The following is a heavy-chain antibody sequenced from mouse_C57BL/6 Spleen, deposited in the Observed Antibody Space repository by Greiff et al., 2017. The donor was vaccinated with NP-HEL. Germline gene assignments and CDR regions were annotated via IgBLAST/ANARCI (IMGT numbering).Heavy chain of an antibody. CDR1: GYAFSSSW. J-gene: IGHJ4*01. CDR3: ARYYCGSRGAYAMDY. V-gene: IGHV1-82*01. D-gene: IGHD1-1*01. Sequence: QVQLKQSGPELVKPGASVKISCKASGYAFSSSWMNWVKQRPGKGLEWIGRIYPGDGDTNYNGKFKGKATLTADKSSSTAYMQLSSLTSEDSAVYFCARYYCGSRGAYAMDYWGQGTSVTVSS. CDR2: IYPGDGDT.